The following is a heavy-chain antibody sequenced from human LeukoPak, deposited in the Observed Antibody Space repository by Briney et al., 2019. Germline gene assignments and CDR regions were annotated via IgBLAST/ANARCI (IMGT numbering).Heavy chain of an antibody. Sequence: GGSLRLSCAASGFTFDDYAMHWVRQVPGKGLEWVSGISWNGGSTGYAGSVKGRFTMSRDNTKNSLYLQMNSLTPDDTALYYCVRGNFGPAQWFDPWGQGTLVTVSS. CDR2: ISWNGGST. J-gene: IGHJ5*02. V-gene: IGHV3-9*01. D-gene: IGHD3/OR15-3a*01. CDR3: VRGNFGPAQWFDP. CDR1: GFTFDDYA.